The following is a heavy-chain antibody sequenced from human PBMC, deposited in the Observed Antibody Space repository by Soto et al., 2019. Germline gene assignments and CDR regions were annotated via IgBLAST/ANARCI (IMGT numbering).Heavy chain of an antibody. Sequence: PGGSLRLSCAASGFTFSSYGMHWVRQAPGKGLEWVAVIWYDGSNKYYADYVKGRFTISRDNSKNTLYLQMNSLRAEDTAVYYYHCGIAFYTPSVKSRFTLSLDDSKNVFYLNVDSVSAADTAVYYCSISVLFPGGSCKGLIRVHYFDTWGPGTLVTVSS. CDR3: HCGIAFYTPSVKSRFTLSLDDSKNVFYLNVDSVSAADTAVYYCSISVLFPGGSCKGLIRVHYFDT. D-gene: IGHD2-21*01. CDR2: IWYDGSNK. CDR1: GFTFSSYG. V-gene: IGHV3-33*01. J-gene: IGHJ4*02.